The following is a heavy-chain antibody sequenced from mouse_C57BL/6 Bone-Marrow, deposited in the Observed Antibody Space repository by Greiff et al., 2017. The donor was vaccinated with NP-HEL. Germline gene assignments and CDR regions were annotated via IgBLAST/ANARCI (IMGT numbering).Heavy chain of an antibody. CDR2: ISYDGSN. V-gene: IGHV3-6*01. J-gene: IGHJ1*03. CDR3: ARGDYCWYFDV. D-gene: IGHD1-1*01. Sequence: VQLQQSGPGLVKPSQSLSLTCSVTGYSITSGYYWNWIRQFPGNKLEWMGYISYDGSNNYNPSLKNRISITRDTSKNQFFLKLNSVTTEDTATDYCARGDYCWYFDVWGTGTTVTVSS. CDR1: GYSITSGYY.